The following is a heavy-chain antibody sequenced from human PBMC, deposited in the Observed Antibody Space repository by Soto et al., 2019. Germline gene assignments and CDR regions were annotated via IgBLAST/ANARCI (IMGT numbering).Heavy chain of an antibody. V-gene: IGHV4-30-2*01. D-gene: IGHD5-18*01. Sequence: SETLSLTCAASGGSISSGGYSWSWIRQPPGKGLEWIGYIYHSGSTYYNPSLKSRVTISVDRSKNQFSLKLSSVTAADTAVYYCARCVGTQLWYFDYWGQGTLVTVSS. CDR1: GGSISSGGYS. J-gene: IGHJ4*02. CDR3: ARCVGTQLWYFDY. CDR2: IYHSGST.